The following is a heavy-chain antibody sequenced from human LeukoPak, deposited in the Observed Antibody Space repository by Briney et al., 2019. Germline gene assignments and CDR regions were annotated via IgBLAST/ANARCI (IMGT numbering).Heavy chain of an antibody. J-gene: IGHJ4*02. CDR3: ASRRWAWELPPFDY. V-gene: IGHV3-48*03. CDR2: ISSSGSTI. D-gene: IGHD1-26*01. Sequence: PGGSLRLSCAAPGFTFSSYEMNWVRQAPGKGLEWVSYISSSGSTIYYADSVKGRFTISRDNAKNSLYLQMNSLRAEDTAVYYCASRRWAWELPPFDYWGQGTLVTVSS. CDR1: GFTFSSYE.